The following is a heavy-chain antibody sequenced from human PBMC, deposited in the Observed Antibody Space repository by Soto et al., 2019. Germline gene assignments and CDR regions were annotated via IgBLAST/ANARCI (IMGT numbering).Heavy chain of an antibody. V-gene: IGHV3-23*01. CDR2: ISGSGGST. CDR3: AKDIYDSSGYYPHYYYYYGMDV. D-gene: IGHD3-22*01. J-gene: IGHJ6*02. CDR1: GFTFSSYA. Sequence: SGGSLRLSCAASGFTFSSYAMSWVRQAPRKGLEWVSAISGSGGSTYYADSVKGRFTISRDNSKNTLYLQMNSLRAEDTAVYYCAKDIYDSSGYYPHYYYYYGMDVWGQGTTVTVSS.